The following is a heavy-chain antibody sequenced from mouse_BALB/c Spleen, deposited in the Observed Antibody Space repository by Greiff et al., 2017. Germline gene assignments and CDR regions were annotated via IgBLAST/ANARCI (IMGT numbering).Heavy chain of an antibody. V-gene: IGHV5-6-4*01. J-gene: IGHJ1*01. Sequence: EVQLVESGGGLVKPGGSLKLSCAASGFTFSSYTMSWVRQTPEKRLEWVATISSGGSYTYYPDSVKGRFTISRDNAKNTLYLQMSSLKSEDTAMYYCTRGPDWYFDVWGAGTTVTVSS. CDR2: ISSGGSYT. CDR3: TRGPDWYFDV. CDR1: GFTFSSYT.